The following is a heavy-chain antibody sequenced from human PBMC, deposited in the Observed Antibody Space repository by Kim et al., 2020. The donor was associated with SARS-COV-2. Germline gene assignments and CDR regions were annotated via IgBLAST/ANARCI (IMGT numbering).Heavy chain of an antibody. D-gene: IGHD3-22*01. CDR3: ARQSSGYYYGWFDY. Sequence: SPSFQGHVTISADKSISTAYLQWSSLKASDTAMYYCARQSSGYYYGWFDYWGQGTLVTVSS. J-gene: IGHJ4*02. V-gene: IGHV5-10-1*01.